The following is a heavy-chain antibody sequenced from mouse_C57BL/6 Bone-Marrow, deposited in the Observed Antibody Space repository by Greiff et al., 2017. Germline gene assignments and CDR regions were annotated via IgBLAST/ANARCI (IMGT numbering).Heavy chain of an antibody. CDR3: ARYDGSPFAY. CDR1: GFTFTDYY. J-gene: IGHJ3*01. CDR2: IRNKANGYTT. D-gene: IGHD2-3*01. V-gene: IGHV7-3*01. Sequence: EVQVVESGGGLVQPGGSLSLSCAASGFTFTDYYMSWVRQPPGKALEWLGFIRNKANGYTTEYSASVKGRFTISRDNSQSILYLQMNALGAEDSATYYCARYDGSPFAYWGQGTLVTVSA.